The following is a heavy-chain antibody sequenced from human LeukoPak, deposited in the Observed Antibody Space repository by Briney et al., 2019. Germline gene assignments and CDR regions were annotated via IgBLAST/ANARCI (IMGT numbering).Heavy chain of an antibody. CDR1: GFTFSSYE. Sequence: GGSLRLSCAASGFTFSSYEMNWVRQAPGKGLEWVSYISSSGSTIYYADSVKGRFTISRDNAKNSLYLQMNSLRAEDTAVYYCARGEASRGYSGYFTFNYWGQGTLVTVSS. CDR3: ARGEASRGYSGYFTFNY. V-gene: IGHV3-48*03. D-gene: IGHD5-12*01. J-gene: IGHJ4*02. CDR2: ISSSGSTI.